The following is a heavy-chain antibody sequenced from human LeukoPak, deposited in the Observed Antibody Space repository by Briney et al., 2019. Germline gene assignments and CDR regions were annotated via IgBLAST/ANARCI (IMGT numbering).Heavy chain of an antibody. CDR2: IYYSGST. CDR1: GGSISSSSYY. J-gene: IGHJ5*02. CDR3: ARSPSSYSSSWYNP. Sequence: SETLSLTCTVSGGSISSSSYYWGWIRQPPGKGLEWIGSIYYSGSTYYNPSLKSRVTISVDTSKNQFSLKLSSVTAADTAVYYCARSPSSYSSSWYNPWGQGTLVTVSS. V-gene: IGHV4-39*07. D-gene: IGHD6-13*01.